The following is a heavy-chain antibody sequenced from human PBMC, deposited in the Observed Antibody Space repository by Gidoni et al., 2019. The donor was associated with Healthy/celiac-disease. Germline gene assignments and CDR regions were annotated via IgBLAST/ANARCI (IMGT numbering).Heavy chain of an antibody. J-gene: IGHJ5*02. Sequence: QVQLVQSGAEVKKPGASVKVSCKASGYTFPSYGISWVRQAPGQGLEWMGWISAYNGNTNYAQKLQGRVTMTTDTSTSTAYMELRSLRSDDTAVYYCAREIPLPEVHQNWFDPWGQGTLVTVSS. CDR3: AREIPLPEVHQNWFDP. CDR2: ISAYNGNT. CDR1: GYTFPSYG. D-gene: IGHD2-21*01. V-gene: IGHV1-18*01.